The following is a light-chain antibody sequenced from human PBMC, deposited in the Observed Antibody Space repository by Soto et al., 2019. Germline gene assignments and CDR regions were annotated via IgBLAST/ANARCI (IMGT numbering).Light chain of an antibody. CDR1: QSVSRN. J-gene: IGKJ5*01. CDR2: GAS. CDR3: QQYNNWPLT. V-gene: IGKV3-15*01. Sequence: EKVMTQPPAALAVSPGERVSLCCRASQSVSRNLAWYQQKHGQAPRLLIYGASSRATGIPVRFSGIGSGTEGTITVSSLQSEDGSVYYGQQYNNWPLTFGQGTRLEIK.